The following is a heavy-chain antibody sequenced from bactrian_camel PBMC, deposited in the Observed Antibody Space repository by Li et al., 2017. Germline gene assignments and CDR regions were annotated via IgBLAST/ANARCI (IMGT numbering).Heavy chain of an antibody. D-gene: IGHD4*01. CDR1: YTRRPNY. CDR2: IYTGGGDG. V-gene: IGHV3S40*01. Sequence: DVQLVESGGGSVQAGGSLRLSCSYTRRPNYVTWSRQGPGNGREGVAGIYTGGGDGHYADAVKGRFTITHDIAKRTAYLQMDTLKPEDSGMYICAAELRPDYVLQVRNILRPNGYNRWGRGTQVTVS. CDR3: AAELRPDYVLQVRNILRPNGYNR. J-gene: IGHJ4*01.